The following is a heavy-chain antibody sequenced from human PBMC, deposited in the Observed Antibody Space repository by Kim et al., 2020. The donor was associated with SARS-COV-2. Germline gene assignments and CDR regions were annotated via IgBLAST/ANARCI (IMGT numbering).Heavy chain of an antibody. Sequence: STDYADSVKGRFGISRHTSKNTLYLQMNSRRVEDTAVYYCAKDPGAWIPDFWGQGTLVSVST. D-gene: IGHD5-12*01. V-gene: IGHV3-23*01. J-gene: IGHJ4*02. CDR3: AKDPGAWIPDF. CDR2: ST.